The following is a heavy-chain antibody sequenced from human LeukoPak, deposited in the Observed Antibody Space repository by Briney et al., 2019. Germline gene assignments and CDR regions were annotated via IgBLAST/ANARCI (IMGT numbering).Heavy chain of an antibody. J-gene: IGHJ4*02. V-gene: IGHV5-51*01. Sequence: GESLKISCRGSGYSFTAYWIAWVRQMPGKGLEWMATIYPGDSTTAYSPSFQGQVTISADKSITTAYLQWSSLKASDTAMYYCARPAAGLGGFDYWGQGTLVTVSS. CDR1: GYSFTAYW. CDR3: ARPAAGLGGFDY. D-gene: IGHD3-16*01. CDR2: IYPGDSTT.